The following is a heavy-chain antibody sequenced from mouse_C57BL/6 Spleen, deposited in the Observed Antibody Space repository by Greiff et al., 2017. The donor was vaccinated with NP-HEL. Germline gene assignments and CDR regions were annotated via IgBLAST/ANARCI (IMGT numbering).Heavy chain of an antibody. CDR2: IHPNSGST. J-gene: IGHJ4*01. CDR3: ASRGGAPDYAMDY. CDR1: GYTFTSYW. V-gene: IGHV1-64*01. Sequence: QVQLQQPGAELVKPGASVKLSCKASGYTFTSYWMHWVKQRPGQGLEWIGMIHPNSGSTNYNEKFKSKATLTVDKSSSTAYMQLSSLTSEDSAVYYCASRGGAPDYAMDYWGQGTSVTVSS.